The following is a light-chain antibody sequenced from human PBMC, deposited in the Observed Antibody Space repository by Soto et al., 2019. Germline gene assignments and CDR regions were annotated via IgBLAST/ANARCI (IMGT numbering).Light chain of an antibody. V-gene: IGKV1-9*01. CDR3: QQRSTYPVT. Sequence: DIQLTQSPSLLSTSVGDRVTITCRASQGMNNYLAWYQQKPGKAPNLLIDEASTLESGVPSRFGGSGSGTEFTLTISSLQPEDFATYYCQQRSTYPVTFGQGTRLEI. J-gene: IGKJ5*01. CDR1: QGMNNY. CDR2: EAS.